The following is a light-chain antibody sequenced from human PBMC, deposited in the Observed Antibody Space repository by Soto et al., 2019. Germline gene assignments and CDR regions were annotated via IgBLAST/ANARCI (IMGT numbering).Light chain of an antibody. Sequence: IQMTQSPSSLSASVGDRVTITCRASQTISTYLNWYHQKPGKAPKLLIYAASTLQSGVPSRFSGSKSGTDFTLTISSLQPEDFATYYCQQSYSTPLTFGGGTKVEIK. CDR1: QTISTY. CDR3: QQSYSTPLT. V-gene: IGKV1-39*01. J-gene: IGKJ4*01. CDR2: AAS.